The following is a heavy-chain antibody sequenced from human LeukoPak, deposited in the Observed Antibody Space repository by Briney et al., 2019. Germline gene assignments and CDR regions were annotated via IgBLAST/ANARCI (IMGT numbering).Heavy chain of an antibody. Sequence: PGGSLRLSCAASGFTFSSYEMNWVRQAPGKGLEWVSYISSSGSTIYYADSVKDRFTISRDNAKNSLYLQMNSLRAEDTAVYYCARSRQWLVLADYWGQGTLVTVSS. D-gene: IGHD6-19*01. CDR3: ARSRQWLVLADY. CDR2: ISSSGSTI. J-gene: IGHJ4*02. CDR1: GFTFSSYE. V-gene: IGHV3-48*03.